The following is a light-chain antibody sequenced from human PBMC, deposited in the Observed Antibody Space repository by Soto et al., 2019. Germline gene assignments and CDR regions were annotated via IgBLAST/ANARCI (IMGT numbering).Light chain of an antibody. V-gene: IGLV2-14*01. CDR2: GVS. CDR3: SSYTSSSTYV. CDR1: ISDFVVYNY. J-gene: IGLJ1*01. Sequence: QSVLTQPASVSGSPGQSITISCTGTISDFVVYNYVSWYQQHPGKAPKLMIYGVSNRPSGVSNRFSGSKSGNTASLTISGLQAEDEADYYCSSYTSSSTYVFGTGTKLTVL.